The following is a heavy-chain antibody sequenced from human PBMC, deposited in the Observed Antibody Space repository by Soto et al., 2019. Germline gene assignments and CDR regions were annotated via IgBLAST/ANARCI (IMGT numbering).Heavy chain of an antibody. D-gene: IGHD3-10*01. CDR3: ARGRGYYYGSGSYGWCDP. CDR1: GGSFSGYY. V-gene: IGHV4-34*01. J-gene: IGHJ5*02. Sequence: QVQLQQWGAGLLKPSETLSLTCAVYGGSFSGYYWSWIRQPPGKGLEWIGEINHSGSTNYNPSLKSRVTISVDTSKNQFSLKLNSVPAADTAVYYCARGRGYYYGSGSYGWCDPWGQGTLVTVSS. CDR2: INHSGST.